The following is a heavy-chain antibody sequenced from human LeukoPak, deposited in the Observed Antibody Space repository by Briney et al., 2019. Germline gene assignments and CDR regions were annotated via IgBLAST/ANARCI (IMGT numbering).Heavy chain of an antibody. J-gene: IGHJ3*02. V-gene: IGHV3-48*01. D-gene: IGHD5-12*01. CDR1: GFTFSNYN. CDR2: ISSSSNTI. CDR3: TRDSGYNAFDI. Sequence: PGGSLRLSCAASGFTFSNYNMNWVRQAPGKGLEWVSYISSSSNTIYYADSVKGRFTISRDNAKNSLYLQMNSLRAEDTAVYYCTRDSGYNAFDIWGQGTMVTVSS.